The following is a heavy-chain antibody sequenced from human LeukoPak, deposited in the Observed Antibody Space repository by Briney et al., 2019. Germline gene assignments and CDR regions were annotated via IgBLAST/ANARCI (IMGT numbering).Heavy chain of an antibody. CDR1: GYTFTCYG. D-gene: IGHD3-22*01. J-gene: IGHJ4*02. CDR2: ISAYNGNT. Sequence: ASVKVSCKASGYTFTCYGISWVRQAPGQGLEWMGWISAYNGNTNYAQKLQGRVTMTTDTSTSTAYMELRSLRSDDTAVYYCARVANYYDCSGYSDYWGQGTLVTVSS. V-gene: IGHV1-18*01. CDR3: ARVANYYDCSGYSDY.